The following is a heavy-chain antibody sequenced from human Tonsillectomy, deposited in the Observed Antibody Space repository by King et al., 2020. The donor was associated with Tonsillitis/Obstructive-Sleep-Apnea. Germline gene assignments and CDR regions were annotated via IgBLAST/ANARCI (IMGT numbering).Heavy chain of an antibody. CDR3: ARHWGSDSGSYSDFDY. D-gene: IGHD3-10*01. V-gene: IGHV4-59*08. CDR1: GGSIRTYY. Sequence: VQLQESGPGLVKPSETLSLTYTVSGGSIRTYYWSWIRQPPGKGLEWIGYIYYSGSTNYNPSLKNRVIISLDSSRKQFSLKLSSVTAADTAVYFCARHWGSDSGSYSDFDYWGQGTLVTVSS. J-gene: IGHJ4*02. CDR2: IYYSGST.